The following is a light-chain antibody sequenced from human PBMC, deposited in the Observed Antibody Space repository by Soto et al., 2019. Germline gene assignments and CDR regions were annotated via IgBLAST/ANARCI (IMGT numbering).Light chain of an antibody. Sequence: QSALTQPASVSGSPGQSIAISCTGTSSDVGGYNYVSWYQQHPGKAPKLMIYDVNNRPSGVPDRLSGSKSGNTASLTISGLQAEDEADYYCSSYTSSANYVFGTGTKVTVL. CDR3: SSYTSSANYV. CDR1: SSDVGGYNY. CDR2: DVN. J-gene: IGLJ1*01. V-gene: IGLV2-14*01.